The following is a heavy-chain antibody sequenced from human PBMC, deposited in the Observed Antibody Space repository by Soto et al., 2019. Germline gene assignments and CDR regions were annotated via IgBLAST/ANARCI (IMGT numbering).Heavy chain of an antibody. CDR2: INAGNGNT. D-gene: IGHD6-13*01. J-gene: IGHJ4*02. CDR3: AKDRGYYSSSWPFY. CDR1: GYTFTSYA. V-gene: IGHV1-3*01. Sequence: ASVKVSCKASGYTFTSYAMHWVRQAPGQRLEWMGWINAGNGNTKYSQKFQGRVTITRDTSSSTAYMELSSLRAEDTAVYYCAKDRGYYSSSWPFYWGQGTLVTVSS.